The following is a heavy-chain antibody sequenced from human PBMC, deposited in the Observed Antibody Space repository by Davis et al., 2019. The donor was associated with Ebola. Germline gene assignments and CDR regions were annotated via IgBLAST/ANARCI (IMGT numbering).Heavy chain of an antibody. Sequence: GGSLRLSCAASGFSFRSYWMSWVRQAPGKGLEWVASIKQDGSEKYYVDSVKGRFTISRDNAKNSLYLQMNSLRAEDTAVYYCAKFGIVGATNDYWGQGTLVTVSS. J-gene: IGHJ4*02. V-gene: IGHV3-7*01. CDR2: IKQDGSEK. CDR3: AKFGIVGATNDY. D-gene: IGHD1-26*01. CDR1: GFSFRSYW.